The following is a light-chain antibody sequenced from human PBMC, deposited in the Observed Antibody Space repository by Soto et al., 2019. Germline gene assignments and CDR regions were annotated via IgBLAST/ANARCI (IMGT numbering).Light chain of an antibody. CDR1: SLHSSYA. J-gene: IGLJ2*01. CDR2: LDSDGSH. CDR3: QTWGTGIHVV. Sequence: QPVLTQSPSASASLGASVNLTCTLSSLHSSYAVAWHQQQPEKGPRYLMKLDSDGSHTKGDAIPDRFSGSSSGAERYLTISSLQSEDEADYYCQTWGTGIHVVFGGGTKLTVL. V-gene: IGLV4-69*01.